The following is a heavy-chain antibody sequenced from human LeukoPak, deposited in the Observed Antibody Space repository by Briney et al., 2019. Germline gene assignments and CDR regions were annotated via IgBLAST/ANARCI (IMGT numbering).Heavy chain of an antibody. CDR1: GGSISSSSYY. Sequence: PSETLSLTCTVSGGSISSSSYYWGWIRQPPGKGLEWIGSTYYSGSTYYNPSLKSRVTISVDTSKNQFSLKLSSVTAADTAVYYCARVLGYGGFDPWGQGTLVTVSS. J-gene: IGHJ5*02. V-gene: IGHV4-39*07. CDR2: TYYSGST. CDR3: ARVLGYGGFDP. D-gene: IGHD2-15*01.